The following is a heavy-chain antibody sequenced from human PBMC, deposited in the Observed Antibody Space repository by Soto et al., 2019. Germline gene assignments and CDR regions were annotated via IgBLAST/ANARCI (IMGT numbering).Heavy chain of an antibody. CDR2: IYYSGST. D-gene: IGHD2-15*01. Sequence: QVQLQESGPGLVKPSETLSLTCTVSGGSISSYYWSWIRQPPGKGLEWIGYIYYSGSTNYNPSLKSRVATAVDTSKNQFSLKLSSVPAPDTAVYYCARRYGGNFDYWGQGTLVTVSS. V-gene: IGHV4-59*08. CDR3: ARRYGGNFDY. J-gene: IGHJ4*02. CDR1: GGSISSYY.